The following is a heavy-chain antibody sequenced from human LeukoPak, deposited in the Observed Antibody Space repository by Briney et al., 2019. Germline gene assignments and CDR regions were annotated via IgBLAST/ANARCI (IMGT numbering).Heavy chain of an antibody. V-gene: IGHV4-59*01. D-gene: IGHD3-22*01. J-gene: IGHJ3*02. CDR2: IYYSGST. CDR1: GGSISSYY. Sequence: SETLSLTCTVSGGSISSYYWSWIRQPPGKGLEWIGYIYYSGSTNYNPSLKSRVTISVDTSKNQLSLKLSSVTAADTAVYYCARDRGYDSSGYYGLDIWGQGTMVTVSS. CDR3: ARDRGYDSSGYYGLDI.